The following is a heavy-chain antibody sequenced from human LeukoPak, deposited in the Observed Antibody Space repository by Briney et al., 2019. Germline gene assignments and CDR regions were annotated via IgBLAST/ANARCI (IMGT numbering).Heavy chain of an antibody. Sequence: PGGFLRLSCAASGFTFSSYAMSWVRQAPGKGLEWVSAISGSGGSTYYADSVKGRFTISRDNSKNTLYLQMNSLSAEDTAVYYCAKDPPYYDILTGLEYYFDYWGQETLVTVSS. D-gene: IGHD3-9*01. CDR3: AKDPPYYDILTGLEYYFDY. J-gene: IGHJ4*02. CDR1: GFTFSSYA. CDR2: ISGSGGST. V-gene: IGHV3-23*01.